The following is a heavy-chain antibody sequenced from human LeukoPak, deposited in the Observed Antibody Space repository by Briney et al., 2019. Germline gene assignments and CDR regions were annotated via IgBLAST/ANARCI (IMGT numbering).Heavy chain of an antibody. J-gene: IGHJ5*02. D-gene: IGHD6-13*01. CDR2: IYPGDSDT. Sequence: GESLKISCKGSGSSFTSYWIGWGPQMPGKGLEWMGSIYPGDSDTRYGPSFQGQVTISADKSISAAYLQWSSLKASDTAMYYCARQPVRYSSSWANWFEPWGQGTLVTVSS. V-gene: IGHV5-51*01. CDR3: ARQPVRYSSSWANWFEP. CDR1: GSSFTSYW.